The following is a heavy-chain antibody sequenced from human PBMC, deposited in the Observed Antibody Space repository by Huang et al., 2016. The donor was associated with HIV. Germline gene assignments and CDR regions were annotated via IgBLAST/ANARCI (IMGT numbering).Heavy chain of an antibody. Sequence: QVQLVESGGDVVQPGGSLRLSCAASGFTFSSYGMHWVRQAPGKVLEWVAFIHYDGSNRYYADSVKGRFTISRDNSKNTLYLQMNSLRAEDTAVYFCAKFGSSGYLPRYSFDYWGQGTLVTVSS. V-gene: IGHV3-30*02. CDR3: AKFGSSGYLPRYSFDY. J-gene: IGHJ4*02. CDR2: IHYDGSNR. CDR1: GFTFSSYG. D-gene: IGHD3-22*01.